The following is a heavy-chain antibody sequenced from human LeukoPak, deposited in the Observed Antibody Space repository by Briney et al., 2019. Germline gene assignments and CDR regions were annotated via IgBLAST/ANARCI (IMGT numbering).Heavy chain of an antibody. CDR2: ISYDGSNK. CDR3: ARDGYYYDSSGMDV. CDR1: GFTFSSYG. Sequence: GGSLRLSCAASGFTFSSYGMHWVRQAPGKGLEWVAVISYDGSNKYYADSVKGRFTISRDNSKNTLYLQMNSLRAEDTAVYYCARDGYYYDSSGMDVWGQGTTVTVSS. D-gene: IGHD3-22*01. V-gene: IGHV3-30*03. J-gene: IGHJ6*02.